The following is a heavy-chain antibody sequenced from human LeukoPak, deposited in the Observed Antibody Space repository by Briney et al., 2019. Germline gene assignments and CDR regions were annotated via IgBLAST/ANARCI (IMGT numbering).Heavy chain of an antibody. CDR2: ISSNGATT. D-gene: IGHD6-6*01. J-gene: IGHJ4*02. Sequence: PGGSLRLSYSASGFTFNRFYLHWVRQAPGKGLEFVSHISSNGATTYYADSVKGRFTISRDNSKNTLYLQMSSLRADDTAVYYCVKDRSIAAPNNDFFDYWGQGALVTVSS. V-gene: IGHV3-64D*06. CDR3: VKDRSIAAPNNDFFDY. CDR1: GFTFNRFY.